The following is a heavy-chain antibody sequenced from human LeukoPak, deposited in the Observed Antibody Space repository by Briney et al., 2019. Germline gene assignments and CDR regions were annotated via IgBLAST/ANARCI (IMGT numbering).Heavy chain of an antibody. Sequence: QPGGSLRLSCAGSGFTFDDYAMHWVRHAPGKGLEWVSGISWNSGNIGYADSVKGRFIVSRDNAKNSLYLQMNSLRAEDTALYYCAKDIRQLVAGTSFRAFDIWGQGTMVTVSS. CDR3: AKDIRQLVAGTSFRAFDI. V-gene: IGHV3-9*01. CDR1: GFTFDDYA. J-gene: IGHJ3*02. D-gene: IGHD6-19*01. CDR2: ISWNSGNI.